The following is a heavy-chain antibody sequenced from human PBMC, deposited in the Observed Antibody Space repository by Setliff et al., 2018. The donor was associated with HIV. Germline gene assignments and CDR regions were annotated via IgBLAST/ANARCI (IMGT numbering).Heavy chain of an antibody. J-gene: IGHJ5*02. D-gene: IGHD3-22*01. CDR3: GKDSSDWSDG. V-gene: IGHV3-23*01. CDR1: GFSLKNYA. Sequence: GGSLRLSCAASGFSLKNYAMRWVRQAPGKGLEWVSGISSTGGTTYYADSVKGRFTISRDNSKNTLFLQVKSLTAEDTAIYYCGKDSSDWSDGWGQGTLVTVSS. CDR2: ISSTGGTT.